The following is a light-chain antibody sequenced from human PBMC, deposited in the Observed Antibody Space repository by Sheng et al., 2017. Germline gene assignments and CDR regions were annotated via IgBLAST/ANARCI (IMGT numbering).Light chain of an antibody. CDR2: RAS. J-gene: IGKJ3*01. CDR1: QSISTS. V-gene: IGKV1-5*03. Sequence: DIQMTQSPSTLSASVGDRVTITCRASQSISTSLAWYQQKPGKAPRSLIYRASTLESGVPSRFSGSGSGTEFTLTISSLQPDDFATYYCQHYKSYPFTFGPGTKWISN. CDR3: QHYKSYPFT.